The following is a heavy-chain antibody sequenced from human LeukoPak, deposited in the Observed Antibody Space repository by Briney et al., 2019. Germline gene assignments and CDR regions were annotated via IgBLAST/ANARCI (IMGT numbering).Heavy chain of an antibody. CDR1: GGSFSGYY. D-gene: IGHD2-2*01. J-gene: IGHJ5*02. Sequence: SETLSLTCAVYGGSFSGYYWSWIRQPAGKGLEWIGRIYTSGSTNYNPSLKSRVTISVDTSKNQFSLKLSSVTAADTAVYYCAREDCSSTSCYEALNWFDPWGQGTLVTVSS. CDR3: AREDCSSTSCYEALNWFDP. V-gene: IGHV4-4*07. CDR2: IYTSGST.